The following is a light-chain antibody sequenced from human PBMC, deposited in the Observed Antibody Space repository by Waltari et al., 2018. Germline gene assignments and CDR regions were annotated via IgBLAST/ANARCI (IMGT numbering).Light chain of an antibody. CDR3: QQYNNWPPVT. V-gene: IGKV3-15*01. Sequence: EIVMTQSPATLSVSPGERATLSCRASQSVSSNLAWYQQKPGQAPRLLIHGASTRATGIPARCSGSGSGTEFTLTISSLQSEDFAVYYCQQYNNWPPVTFGQGTRLEIK. CDR1: QSVSSN. CDR2: GAS. J-gene: IGKJ5*01.